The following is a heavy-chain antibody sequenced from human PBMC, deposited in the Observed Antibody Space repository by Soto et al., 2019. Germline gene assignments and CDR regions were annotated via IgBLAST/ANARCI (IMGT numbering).Heavy chain of an antibody. CDR1: GFTFSSYG. CDR2: ISYDGSNK. J-gene: IGHJ4*02. D-gene: IGHD6-13*01. Sequence: PGGSLRLSCAASGFTFSSYGMHWVRQAPGKGLEWVAVISYDGSNKYYADSVKGRFTISRDNSKNTLYLQMNSLRAEDTAVYYCARDPSLGSNWYYYFDLWGQGTPVTVSS. V-gene: IGHV3-30*03. CDR3: ARDPSLGSNWYYYFDL.